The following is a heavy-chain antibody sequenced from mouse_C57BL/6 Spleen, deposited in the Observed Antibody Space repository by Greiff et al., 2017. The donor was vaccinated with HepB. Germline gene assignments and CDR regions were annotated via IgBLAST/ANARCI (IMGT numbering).Heavy chain of an antibody. CDR3: ARGSTAQAPYYFDY. V-gene: IGHV1-19*01. J-gene: IGHJ2*01. CDR1: GYTFTDYY. CDR2: INPYNGGT. D-gene: IGHD3-2*02. Sequence: EVQLQQSGPVLVKPGASVKMSCKASGYTFTDYYMNWVKQSHGKNLEWIGVINPYNGGTSYNQKFKGKATLTVDKSSSTAYMELNSLTSEDSAVYYCARGSTAQAPYYFDYWGQGTTLTVSS.